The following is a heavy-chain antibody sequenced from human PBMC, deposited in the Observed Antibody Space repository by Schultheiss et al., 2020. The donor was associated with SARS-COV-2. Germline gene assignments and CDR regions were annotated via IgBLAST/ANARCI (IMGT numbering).Heavy chain of an antibody. CDR1: GFTFNRYW. J-gene: IGHJ6*02. CDR2: IKEDGSEK. D-gene: IGHD3-3*01. V-gene: IGHV3-7*01. CDR3: ARDRAFAEWPLGMDV. Sequence: GGSLRLSCAVSGFTFNRYWMSWARQAPGKGLEWVANIKEDGSEKYYVDSVKGRFTISRDNAKNSLYLQMNSLRAEDTAVYYCARDRAFAEWPLGMDVWGQGTTVTVSS.